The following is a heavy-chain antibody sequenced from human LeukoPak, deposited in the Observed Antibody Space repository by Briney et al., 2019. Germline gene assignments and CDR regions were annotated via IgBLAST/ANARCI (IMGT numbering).Heavy chain of an antibody. CDR2: MNPNSGNT. V-gene: IGHV1-8*01. CDR3: AREDTLSGYSRLSWYFDL. J-gene: IGHJ2*01. Sequence: GASVKVSCKASGYTFTSYDINWVRQATGQGLEWMGWMNPNSGNTGYAQKFQGRVTITADESTSTAYMELSSLRSEDTAVYYCAREDTLSGYSRLSWYFDLWGRGTLVTVSS. CDR1: GYTFTSYD. D-gene: IGHD3-3*01.